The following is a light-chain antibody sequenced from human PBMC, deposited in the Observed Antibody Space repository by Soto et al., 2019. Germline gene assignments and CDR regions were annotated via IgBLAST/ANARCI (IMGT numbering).Light chain of an antibody. V-gene: IGLV3-21*04. CDR2: YDS. CDR3: QVWDSSSDSV. CDR1: NIGSKS. Sequence: SYELTQPPSVSVAPGMTARITCGGNNIGSKSVHWYQQKPGQAPVLVIYYDSDRPSGIPERFSGSNSGNTATLTISRVEAGDEADYYCQVWDSSSDSVFGGGTKLTVL. J-gene: IGLJ2*01.